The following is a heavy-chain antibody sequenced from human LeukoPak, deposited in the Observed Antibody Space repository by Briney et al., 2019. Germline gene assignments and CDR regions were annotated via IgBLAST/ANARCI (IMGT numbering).Heavy chain of an antibody. V-gene: IGHV4-34*01. Sequence: PSETLSLTCTVSGGSISSYYWSWIRQPPGKGLEWIGEINHSGSTNYNPSLKSRVTISVDTSKNQFSLKLSSVTAADTAVYYCARFRGRYYYDSKVDDYWGQGTLVTVSS. D-gene: IGHD3-22*01. CDR2: INHSGST. CDR1: GGSISSYY. J-gene: IGHJ4*02. CDR3: ARFRGRYYYDSKVDDY.